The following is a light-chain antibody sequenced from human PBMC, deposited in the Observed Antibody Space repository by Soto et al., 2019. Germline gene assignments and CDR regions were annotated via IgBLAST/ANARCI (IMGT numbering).Light chain of an antibody. CDR3: SSYTTSSTLV. CDR2: EVS. V-gene: IGLV2-14*01. Sequence: QSALTQPASVSGSPGQSITISCTGTSSDVGFYDYVSWYQQHPGKAPKLMISEVSNRPSGVSNRFSGSKSGNTASLTISGLQVEDEADYYCSSYTTSSTLVFGGGTKLTVL. J-gene: IGLJ2*01. CDR1: SSDVGFYDY.